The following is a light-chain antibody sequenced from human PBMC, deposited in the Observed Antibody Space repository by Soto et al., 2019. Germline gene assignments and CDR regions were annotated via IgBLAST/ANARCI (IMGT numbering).Light chain of an antibody. CDR3: QTWGTGIHYV. Sequence: QLVLTQSPSASASLGASVKLTCTLSXGHSSYAIAWHQQQPEKGPRYLMKLNSDGSHSKGDGIPDRFSGSSSGAERYLTISSLQSEDEADYYCQTWGTGIHYVFGTGTKLTVL. CDR2: LNSDGSH. V-gene: IGLV4-69*01. J-gene: IGLJ1*01. CDR1: XGHSSYA.